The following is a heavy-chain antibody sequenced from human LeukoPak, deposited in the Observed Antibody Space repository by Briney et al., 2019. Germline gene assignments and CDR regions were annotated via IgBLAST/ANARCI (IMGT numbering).Heavy chain of an antibody. CDR1: GYSFTSYW. CDR3: ARPGQMATIKAGFDY. V-gene: IGHV5-51*01. CDR2: IYPGDSDT. D-gene: IGHD5-24*01. J-gene: IGHJ4*02. Sequence: GESLKISCQGSGYSFTSYWIGWVRQMPGKGLEWMGIIYPGDSDTRYSPSFQGQVTISADKSIGTAYLQWSSLKASDTAMYYCARPGQMATIKAGFDYWGQGTLVTVSS.